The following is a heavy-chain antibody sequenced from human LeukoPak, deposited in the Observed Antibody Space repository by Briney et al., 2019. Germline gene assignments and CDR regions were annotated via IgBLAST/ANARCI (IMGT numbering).Heavy chain of an antibody. CDR3: ATVDTAMVYFDY. V-gene: IGHV4-38-2*01. Sequence: SETLSLTCAVSGYSISSGYYWGWIRQPPGKGLEWIGSIYHSGSTYYNPSLKSRVTISVDTSKNQFSLKLSPVTAADTAVYYCATVDTAMVYFDYWGQGTLVTVSS. CDR2: IYHSGST. CDR1: GYSISSGYY. D-gene: IGHD5-18*01. J-gene: IGHJ4*02.